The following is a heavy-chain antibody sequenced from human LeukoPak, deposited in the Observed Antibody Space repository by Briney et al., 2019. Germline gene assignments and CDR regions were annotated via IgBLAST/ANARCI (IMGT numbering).Heavy chain of an antibody. J-gene: IGHJ5*02. CDR1: EFTFNSYA. V-gene: IGHV3-30*04. Sequence: PGGSLRLSCAASEFTFNSYAMHWVRQAPGEGLEWVAVISYDGSNEYYADSVKGRFTISRDNSKNTLYLQMNSLRPEDTAVYYCAREPLWFGDLLSYNWFDPWGQGTLVTVFS. CDR2: ISYDGSNE. CDR3: AREPLWFGDLLSYNWFDP. D-gene: IGHD3-10*01.